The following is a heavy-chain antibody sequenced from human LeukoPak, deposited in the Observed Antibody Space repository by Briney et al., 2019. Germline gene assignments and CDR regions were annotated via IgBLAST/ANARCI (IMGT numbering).Heavy chain of an antibody. J-gene: IGHJ6*02. CDR3: ARLTMVRGEDYYCGMDV. V-gene: IGHV1-8*01. Sequence: ASVKVSCKASGYTFTSYDINWVRQATGQGLEWMGWMNPNSGNTGYAQKFQGRVTMTRNTSISTAYMELSSLRSEDTAVYYCARLTMVRGEDYYCGMDVWGQGTTVTVSS. CDR2: MNPNSGNT. CDR1: GYTFTSYD. D-gene: IGHD3-10*01.